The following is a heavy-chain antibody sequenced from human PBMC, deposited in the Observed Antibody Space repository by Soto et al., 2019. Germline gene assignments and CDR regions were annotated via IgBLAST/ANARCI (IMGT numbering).Heavy chain of an antibody. CDR2: ISSSSSYI. CDR3: ARGTSTIFGVVH. D-gene: IGHD3-3*01. V-gene: IGHV3-21*01. Sequence: GGSLRLSCAASGFTFSSYSMNWVRQAPGKGLEWVSSISSSSSYIYYADSVKGRFTISRDNAKNSLYLQMNSLRAEDTAVYYCARGTSTIFGVVHWGQGTMVTVSS. J-gene: IGHJ3*01. CDR1: GFTFSSYS.